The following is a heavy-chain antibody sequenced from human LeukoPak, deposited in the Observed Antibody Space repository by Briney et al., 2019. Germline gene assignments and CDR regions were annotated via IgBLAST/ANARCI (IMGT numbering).Heavy chain of an antibody. V-gene: IGHV3-30*02. CDR1: GFTFSSYG. Sequence: HTGGSLRLSCAASGFTFSSYGMHWVRQAPGRGLEWVAFIRYDGSNKYHADSVKGRFTISRDNSKNTLYLQMNSLRAEDTAVYYCAKDLRPTRAEYFQHWGQGTLVTVSS. CDR2: IRYDGSNK. J-gene: IGHJ1*01. D-gene: IGHD5/OR15-5a*01. CDR3: AKDLRPTRAEYFQH.